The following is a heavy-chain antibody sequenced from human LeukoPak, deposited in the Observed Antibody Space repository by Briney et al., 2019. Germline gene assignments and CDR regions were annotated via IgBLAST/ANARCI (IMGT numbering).Heavy chain of an antibody. D-gene: IGHD3-22*01. Sequence: SVKVSCKASGGTFSSYAISWVRQAPGQGLEWMERIIPIFGIANYAQKFQGRVTITADKSTSTAYMELSSLRSEDTAVYYCARGGRYYYDSSGYYDYWGQGTLVTVSS. CDR3: ARGGRYYYDSSGYYDY. J-gene: IGHJ4*02. V-gene: IGHV1-69*04. CDR2: IIPIFGIA. CDR1: GGTFSSYA.